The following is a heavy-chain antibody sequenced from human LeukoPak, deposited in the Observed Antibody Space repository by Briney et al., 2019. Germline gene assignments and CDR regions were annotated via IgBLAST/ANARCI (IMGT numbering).Heavy chain of an antibody. J-gene: IGHJ4*02. CDR2: ISITEGT. CDR3: ARLRRDINDLYADDC. CDR1: GDSVNTYY. Sequence: SETLSLTCSVSGDSVNTYYWSWIRQSAGKGLEWIGRISITEGTNYNPSLKSRVSMSVDASKNQVSRKRGSVTAADTAVYYGARLRRDINDLYADDCWGQGTLVTVSS. D-gene: IGHD2-15*01. V-gene: IGHV4-4*07.